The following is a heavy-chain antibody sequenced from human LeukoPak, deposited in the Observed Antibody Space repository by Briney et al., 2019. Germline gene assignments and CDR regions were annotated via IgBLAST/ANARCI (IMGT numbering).Heavy chain of an antibody. CDR2: IYYSGST. V-gene: IGHV4-39*01. J-gene: IGHJ4*02. D-gene: IGHD3-22*01. Sequence: SETLSLTCTVSGGSISSSSYCWGWIRPPPGKGLEWIGSIYYSGSTYYNPSLKSRVTISVDTSKNQFSLKLSSVTAADTAVYYCARLVPYYYDSSGYYPLDYWGQGTLVTVSS. CDR3: ARLVPYYYDSSGYYPLDY. CDR1: GGSISSSSYC.